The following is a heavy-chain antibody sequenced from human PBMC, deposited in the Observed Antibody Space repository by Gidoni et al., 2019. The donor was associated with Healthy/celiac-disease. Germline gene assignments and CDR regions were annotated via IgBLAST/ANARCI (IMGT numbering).Heavy chain of an antibody. V-gene: IGHV3-33*01. D-gene: IGHD2-8*01. CDR1: GFTVRRYG. J-gene: IGHJ6*02. CDR3: AREPLYCTNGVCYGPGRYGMDV. Sequence: QVQLVESGGGVVQPGRSLGLSWVASGFTVRRYGMQWCRQAPGKGLEWVAVIWYDGINKYYADSVKGRFTISRDNSKNTLYLQMNSLRAEDTAVYYCAREPLYCTNGVCYGPGRYGMDVWGQGTTVTVSS. CDR2: IWYDGINK.